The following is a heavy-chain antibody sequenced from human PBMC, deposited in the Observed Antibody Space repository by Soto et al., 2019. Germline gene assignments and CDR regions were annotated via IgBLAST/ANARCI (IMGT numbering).Heavy chain of an antibody. CDR2: ISGSGGST. V-gene: IGHV3-23*01. CDR1: GFTFSSYA. J-gene: IGHJ4*02. D-gene: IGHD6-19*01. Sequence: PGGSLRLSCAASGFTFSSYAMSWVRQAPGKGLEWVSAISGSGGSTYYADSVKGRFTISRDNSKNTLYLQMNSLGAEDTALYYCAKDPYSSGGYAGAHFDYWGQGTLVTVSS. CDR3: AKDPYSSGGYAGAHFDY.